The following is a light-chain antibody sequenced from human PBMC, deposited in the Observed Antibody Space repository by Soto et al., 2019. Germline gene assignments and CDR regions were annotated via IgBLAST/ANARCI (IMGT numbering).Light chain of an antibody. CDR3: QQYNSYWT. Sequence: DIQMTQSPSTLSASVGDRVTITCRASQSISSWLAWYQQKPGKAPKLLIYKASSLESGVPSRFSGSGSRTEFTLTISRLQPDDFATYYCQQYNSYWTFGQGTKVEIK. J-gene: IGKJ1*01. CDR2: KAS. V-gene: IGKV1-5*03. CDR1: QSISSW.